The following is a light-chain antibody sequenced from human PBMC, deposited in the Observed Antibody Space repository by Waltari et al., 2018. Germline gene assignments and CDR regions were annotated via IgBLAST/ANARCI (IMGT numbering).Light chain of an antibody. J-gene: IGLJ3*02. Sequence: VLTQSPSASASLGASVKLTCTLRSGYSSNVIAWLQQQPGKGPRYLMKVNSDGSHRKGDDIPDRFSASKSGTKCYLTISSLQSEDEADYYCQTGGHGTWVFGGGTKLTVL. V-gene: IGLV4-69*01. CDR3: QTGGHGTWV. CDR1: SGYSSNV. CDR2: VNSDGSH.